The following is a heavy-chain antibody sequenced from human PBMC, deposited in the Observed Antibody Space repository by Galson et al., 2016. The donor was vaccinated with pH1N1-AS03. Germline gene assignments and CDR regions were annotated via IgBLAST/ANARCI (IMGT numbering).Heavy chain of an antibody. CDR2: INVGNGNT. V-gene: IGHV1-3*01. CDR1: GYTFTKYA. Sequence: SVKVSCKASGYTFTKYAIHWVRQAPGQRPEWMGWINVGNGNTKYSQKFQGRVTITRDSSASTASMELSSLRSEGTAVFYCARDPYYGSGTYSYGVLNWFDPWGQGTLVTVSS. CDR3: ARDPYYGSGTYSYGVLNWFDP. D-gene: IGHD3-10*01. J-gene: IGHJ5*02.